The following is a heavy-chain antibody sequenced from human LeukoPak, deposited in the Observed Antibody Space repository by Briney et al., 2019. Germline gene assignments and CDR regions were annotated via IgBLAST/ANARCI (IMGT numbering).Heavy chain of an antibody. D-gene: IGHD1-26*01. CDR2: IIPGDSDT. J-gene: IGHJ4*02. CDR3: ARRVDSYWFFDY. Sequence: GEPLKTSCKASGYTFTNYSIGGVRQMPGKGREWMGFIIPGDSDTRYIPSLQGQVTISADKSIDTAYVQWSSLRASDTAMYYCARRVDSYWFFDYWGQGTLVTVSS. CDR1: GYTFTNYS. V-gene: IGHV5-51*01.